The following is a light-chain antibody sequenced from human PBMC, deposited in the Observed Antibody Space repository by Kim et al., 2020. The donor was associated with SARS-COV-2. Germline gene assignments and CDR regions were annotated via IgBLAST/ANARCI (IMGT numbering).Light chain of an antibody. Sequence: ASLGDSVTIPCRASQGISNYLAWYQQKPGKVPKLLIYAASTLQSRVPSRFSGSGSGTDFTLTISYLQPEDIATYYCQKYDSAPFTFGGGTKVDIK. CDR2: AAS. V-gene: IGKV1-27*01. J-gene: IGKJ4*01. CDR3: QKYDSAPFT. CDR1: QGISNY.